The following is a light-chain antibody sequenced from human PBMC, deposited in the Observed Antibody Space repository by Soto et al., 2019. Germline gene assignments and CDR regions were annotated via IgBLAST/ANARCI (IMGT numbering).Light chain of an antibody. CDR1: SSDVGAYNY. V-gene: IGLV2-14*03. CDR2: EVS. Sequence: QSALTQPASVSGSPGQSVTISCTGTSSDVGAYNYVSWYQQHPGKAPKLMIFEVSNRPSGVSNRFSGSKSGNTASLTISGLQAEDEADYYCSSYTGSTVVIFGGGTKLTVL. J-gene: IGLJ2*01. CDR3: SSYTGSTVVI.